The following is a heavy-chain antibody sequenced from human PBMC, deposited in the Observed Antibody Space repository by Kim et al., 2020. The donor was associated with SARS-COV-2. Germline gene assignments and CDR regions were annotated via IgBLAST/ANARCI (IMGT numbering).Heavy chain of an antibody. J-gene: IGHJ4*02. Sequence: YADAGTGRFTTSMEHAKTSLYLHMNSLRDEDTAVYYCAKGNGDYTPRFDYWGQGTLVTVSS. D-gene: IGHD4-17*01. CDR3: AKGNGDYTPRFDY. V-gene: IGHV3-48*02.